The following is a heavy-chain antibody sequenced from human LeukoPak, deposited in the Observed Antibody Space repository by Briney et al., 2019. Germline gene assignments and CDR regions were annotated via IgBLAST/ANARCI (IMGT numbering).Heavy chain of an antibody. CDR3: ARDPSEKYYYDSSGYYYDY. V-gene: IGHV3-21*01. J-gene: IGHJ4*02. Sequence: GGSLRLSCAASGFTVSDNYMNWVRQAPGKGLEWVSSISSSSSYIYYADSVKGRFTISRDNAKNSLYLQMNSLRAEDTAVYYCARDPSEKYYYDSSGYYYDYWGQGTLVTVSS. CDR1: GFTVSDNY. D-gene: IGHD3-22*01. CDR2: ISSSSSYI.